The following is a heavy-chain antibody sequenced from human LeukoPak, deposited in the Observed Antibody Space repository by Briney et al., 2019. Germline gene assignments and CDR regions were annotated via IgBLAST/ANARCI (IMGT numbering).Heavy chain of an antibody. J-gene: IGHJ4*02. CDR3: ARQTSKGWGIHY. D-gene: IGHD3-16*01. Sequence: ETLSLTCAVSGYSISSGYYWGWIRKPPGKGLEWIGSMYHSGSTYYNPSLKSRVTTAVDTSKNQFSLKLSSVTAADTAVYYCARQTSKGWGIHYWGQGTLVTVSS. CDR2: MYHSGST. V-gene: IGHV4-38-2*01. CDR1: GYSISSGYY.